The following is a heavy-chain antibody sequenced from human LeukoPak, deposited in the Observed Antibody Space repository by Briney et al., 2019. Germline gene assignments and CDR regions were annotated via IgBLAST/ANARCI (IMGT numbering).Heavy chain of an antibody. CDR1: GFSFSDYE. CDR2: INAGGNTI. J-gene: IGHJ4*02. CDR3: ARTTLSGAPRD. Sequence: PGGSLRLSCAVSGFSFSDYEMNWVRQAPGKGLEWISYINAGGNTIHYADSVRGRSTISRDNAKNSLYLQMNNLRAEDTAIYYCARTTLSGAPRDWGQGSLVSVSS. V-gene: IGHV3-48*03. D-gene: IGHD1-26*01.